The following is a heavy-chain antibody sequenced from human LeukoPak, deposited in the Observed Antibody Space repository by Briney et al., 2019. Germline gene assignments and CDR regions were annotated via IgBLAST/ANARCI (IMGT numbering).Heavy chain of an antibody. J-gene: IGHJ4*02. V-gene: IGHV5-51*01. Sequence: PGESLKISGKGSGYSFATNWIGLVRQMPGKGLEWMGVISPSASETRYSASFHGQVTISADKSITTAYRQWISLKASDTAMYYCARRGGRHFDYWGQGTLVTVSS. D-gene: IGHD2-15*01. CDR1: GYSFATNW. CDR2: ISPSASET. CDR3: ARRGGRHFDY.